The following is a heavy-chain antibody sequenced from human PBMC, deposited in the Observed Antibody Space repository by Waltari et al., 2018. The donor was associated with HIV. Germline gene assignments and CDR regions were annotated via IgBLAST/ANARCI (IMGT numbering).Heavy chain of an antibody. Sequence: QVQLQQGGAGLLKPSETLSLTCAVYGGPFRGYYWSWIRQSPGKGLEWIGERKDSGSADYNPSLKSRVTISVDTSKNQISLKMTSVTAADTGIYYCAKTGYARRFDPWGQGTLVTVSS. V-gene: IGHV4-34*02. CDR3: AKTGYARRFDP. CDR2: RKDSGSA. J-gene: IGHJ5*02. CDR1: GGPFRGYY. D-gene: IGHD3-9*01.